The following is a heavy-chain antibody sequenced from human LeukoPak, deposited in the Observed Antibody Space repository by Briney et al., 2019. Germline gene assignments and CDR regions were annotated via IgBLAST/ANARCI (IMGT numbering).Heavy chain of an antibody. CDR3: ARDRVDRFGPRFDP. D-gene: IGHD5-12*01. CDR2: ISYNGIT. CDR1: GGSIRSDY. Sequence: SETLSLTCSVSGGSIRSDYWSWIRQPPGKGLETIGYISYNGITNYNPSLKSRLTMSVDTSKSQFSLKLSSLTAADTAVYYCARDRVDRFGPRFDPWGPGTLVTVSS. J-gene: IGHJ5*02. V-gene: IGHV4-59*01.